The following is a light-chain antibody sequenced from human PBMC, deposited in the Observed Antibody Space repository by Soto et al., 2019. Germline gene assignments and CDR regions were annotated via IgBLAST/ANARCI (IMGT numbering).Light chain of an antibody. J-gene: IGKJ1*01. CDR1: QSVSSN. CDR3: QQYNNWPPWT. CDR2: GAS. Sequence: EIVMTQSPATLSVSPGERATLSCRASQSVSSNLAWYQQKPGQAPRLLIYGASTRATGIPARFSGSGSRTEFTLPISSLQSEEFAVYYCQQYNNWPPWTFGQGTKVEIK. V-gene: IGKV3-15*01.